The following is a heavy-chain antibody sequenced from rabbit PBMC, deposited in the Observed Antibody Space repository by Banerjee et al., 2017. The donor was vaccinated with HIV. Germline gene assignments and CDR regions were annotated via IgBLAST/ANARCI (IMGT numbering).Heavy chain of an antibody. D-gene: IGHD7-1*01. V-gene: IGHV1S40*01. CDR2: IYAGSSDRR. J-gene: IGHJ6*01. CDR1: GIDSSNNYW. Sequence: QSLEESGGDLVKPGASLTLTCKASGIDSSNNYWICWVSQAPGKGLEWIACIYAGSSDRRYYASWAKGRFTISKPSSTTVTLQMTSLTVADTATHFCARNVGYAGYGSVLWGPGTLVTVS. CDR3: ARNVGYAGYGSVL.